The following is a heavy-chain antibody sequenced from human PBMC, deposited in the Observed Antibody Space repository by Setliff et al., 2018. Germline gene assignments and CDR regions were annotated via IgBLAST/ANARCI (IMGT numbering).Heavy chain of an antibody. Sequence: SETLSLTCGVYGGSFSGYFWTWIRQPLGKGLEWIGEINYSGWTNYNPSFKSRVIISADTSKNQFSLKLTSVTAADAGVYYCARGAGEYSGNYYRWGQGALVTVSS. CDR2: INYSGWT. D-gene: IGHD1-26*01. CDR1: GGSFSGYF. J-gene: IGHJ5*02. V-gene: IGHV4-34*01. CDR3: ARGAGEYSGNYYR.